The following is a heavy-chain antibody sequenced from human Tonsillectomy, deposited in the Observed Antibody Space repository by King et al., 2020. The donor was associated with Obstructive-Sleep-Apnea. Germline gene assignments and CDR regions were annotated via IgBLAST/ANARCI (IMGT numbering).Heavy chain of an antibody. J-gene: IGHJ4*02. D-gene: IGHD3-22*01. CDR3: VRSNYFDSSGPRHFDY. Sequence: VQLVESGGGVVRPGGSLRLSCGASGFNFDDYGMNWVRQAPGKGLEWVSGINWNGGSTGYADSVKGRFTISRDNAKISLYLQMNSLRAEDTALYHCVRSNYFDSSGPRHFDYWGQGTLVTVSS. CDR1: GFNFDDYG. CDR2: INWNGGST. V-gene: IGHV3-20*01.